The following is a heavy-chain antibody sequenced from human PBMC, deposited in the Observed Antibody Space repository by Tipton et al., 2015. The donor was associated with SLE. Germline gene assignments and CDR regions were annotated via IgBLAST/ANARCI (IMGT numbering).Heavy chain of an antibody. CDR3: AKDRGSGYDSRSYGFDL. CDR2: ISGSGGST. D-gene: IGHD5-12*01. CDR1: GFVFKDYA. V-gene: IGHV3-23*01. Sequence: GSLRLSCVASGFVFKDYAMEWVRQTPGNGLEWVSGISGSGGSTYYADSVKGRFTISRDRTKNTVYLQMNSLRVEDTAVYYCAKDRGSGYDSRSYGFDLWGQGTMVAVSS. J-gene: IGHJ3*01.